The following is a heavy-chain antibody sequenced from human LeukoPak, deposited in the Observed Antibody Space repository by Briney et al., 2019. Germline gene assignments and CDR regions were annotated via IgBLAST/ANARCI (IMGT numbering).Heavy chain of an antibody. Sequence: SVKVSCKASGGTFSSYAISWVRQASGQGLEWMGGIIPIFGTANYAQKFQGRVTITADESTSTAYMELSSLRSEDTAVYYCARDSPFTMVRGVITDWGQGTLVTVSS. CDR3: ARDSPFTMVRGVITD. CDR2: IIPIFGTA. J-gene: IGHJ4*02. V-gene: IGHV1-69*13. D-gene: IGHD3-10*01. CDR1: GGTFSSYA.